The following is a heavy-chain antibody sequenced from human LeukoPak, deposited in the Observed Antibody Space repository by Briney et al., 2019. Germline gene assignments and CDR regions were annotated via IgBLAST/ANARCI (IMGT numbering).Heavy chain of an antibody. Sequence: GESLKISCKGSGFSFTSYWIGWVRRMPGKGLEWMGIIYAGDSDTRYNPSFQGQVTISADKSISTAYLQWGSLKASDTARYYCARQSLSSGPDYWGQGTLVTVSS. CDR3: ARQSLSSGPDY. J-gene: IGHJ4*02. D-gene: IGHD6-25*01. V-gene: IGHV5-51*01. CDR1: GFSFTSYW. CDR2: IYAGDSDT.